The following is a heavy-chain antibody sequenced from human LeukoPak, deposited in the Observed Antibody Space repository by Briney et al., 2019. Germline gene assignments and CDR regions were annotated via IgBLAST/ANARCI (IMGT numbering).Heavy chain of an antibody. D-gene: IGHD1-26*01. Sequence: GGSLRLSWAASGFTFSSYSMTWVRQAPGKGLEWVSSISSSSSYIYYADSVKGRFTISRDNAKNSLYLQMNSLRAEDTAVYYCARDRSVGATTFDYWGQGTLVTVSS. J-gene: IGHJ4*02. CDR2: ISSSSSYI. CDR1: GFTFSSYS. CDR3: ARDRSVGATTFDY. V-gene: IGHV3-21*01.